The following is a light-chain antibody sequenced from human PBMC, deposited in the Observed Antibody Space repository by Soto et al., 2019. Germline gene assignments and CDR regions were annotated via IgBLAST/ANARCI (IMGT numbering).Light chain of an antibody. CDR1: SSDVGGHNY. CDR3: AAWDDTLSVWV. J-gene: IGLJ3*02. CDR2: EVS. V-gene: IGLV2-14*01. Sequence: QSALTQPASVSGSPGQSITISCTGTSSDVGGHNYVSWYQQHPGKAPKLTIYEVSNRPSGVSNRFSGSKSGNTASLTISGLQAEDEADYYCAAWDDTLSVWVFGGGTKLTVL.